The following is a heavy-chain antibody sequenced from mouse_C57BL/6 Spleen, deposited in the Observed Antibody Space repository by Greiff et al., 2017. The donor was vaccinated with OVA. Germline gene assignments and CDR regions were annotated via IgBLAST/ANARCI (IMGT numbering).Heavy chain of an antibody. Sequence: VQLQQSGPELVKPGASVKISCKASGYAFSSSWMNWVKQRPGQGLEWIGRLYPGDGDTNYNGKFKGKATLTADKSSSTAYMQLSSLTSEDSAVYFCARDNYSYYAMDYWGQGTSVTVSS. V-gene: IGHV1-82*01. CDR3: ARDNYSYYAMDY. CDR1: GYAFSSSW. D-gene: IGHD1-3*01. J-gene: IGHJ4*01. CDR2: LYPGDGDT.